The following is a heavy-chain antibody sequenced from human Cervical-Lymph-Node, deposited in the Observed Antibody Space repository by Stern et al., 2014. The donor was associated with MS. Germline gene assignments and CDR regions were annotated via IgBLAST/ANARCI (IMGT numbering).Heavy chain of an antibody. CDR3: ASDLLQWSTSGNSPSAD. J-gene: IGHJ1*01. V-gene: IGHV1-18*01. D-gene: IGHD4-23*01. Sequence: QVQLGQSGAEVKKPGASVKVSCKTSGYTFRDFGISWVRQAPGQGLEWMGWISTYTGNKHFAQKVQDRITLTTDASTRTVYLELRSLRSDDTAVYYCASDLLQWSTSGNSPSADWGQGTLVTVSS. CDR2: ISTYTGNK. CDR1: GYTFRDFG.